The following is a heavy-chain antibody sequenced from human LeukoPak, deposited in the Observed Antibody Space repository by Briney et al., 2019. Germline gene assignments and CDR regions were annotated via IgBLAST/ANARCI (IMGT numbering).Heavy chain of an antibody. J-gene: IGHJ5*02. CDR2: IYYSGRT. D-gene: IGHD5-18*01. CDR1: GGSIRGSSYY. V-gene: IGHV4-39*07. CDR3: ARDLGYTFDYNWFDP. Sequence: SETLSLTCSVSGGSIRGSSYYWGWIRQPPGKGLEGIASIYYSGRTYDNPSLKSRVTISVDTSKNHFSLKMTSVTAADTAVYYCARDLGYTFDYNWFDPWGQGTLVTVSS.